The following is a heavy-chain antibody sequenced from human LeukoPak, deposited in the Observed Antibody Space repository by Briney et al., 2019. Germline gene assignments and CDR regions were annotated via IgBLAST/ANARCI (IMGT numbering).Heavy chain of an antibody. CDR2: IRYDGIHK. CDR3: VKDRGEF. V-gene: IGHV3-30*02. D-gene: IGHD3-10*01. CDR1: GFTFNTYG. Sequence: GGSLRLSCAASGFTFNTYGMNWVRQAPGKGLECVAFIRYDGIHKYYADPVKGRFTISRDNSKNTLYLQMNSLRVEDTAIYYCVKDRGEFWGQGTMVTVSS. J-gene: IGHJ3*01.